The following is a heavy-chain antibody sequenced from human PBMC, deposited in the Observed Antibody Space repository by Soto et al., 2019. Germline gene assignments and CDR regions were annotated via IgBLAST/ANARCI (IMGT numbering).Heavy chain of an antibody. CDR3: ARLYYVSGRPLMEV. Sequence: NPSETLSLTCAFSVGSIRSYYWTWVRHPPGKGLEWIGYIYYNGNTKYNPSLKSRVTISVDTPKNQFSLKVGSVNAADTAVYYCARLYYVSGRPLMEVWGQGTRGNVSS. CDR1: VGSIRSYY. V-gene: IGHV4-59*01. CDR2: IYYNGNT. D-gene: IGHD3-10*01. J-gene: IGHJ6*01.